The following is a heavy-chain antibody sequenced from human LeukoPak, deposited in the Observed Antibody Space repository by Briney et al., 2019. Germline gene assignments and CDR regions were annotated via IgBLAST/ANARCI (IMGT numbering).Heavy chain of an antibody. CDR3: ARISRRELPCF. CDR2: IKPDGSDK. J-gene: IGHJ4*02. D-gene: IGHD1-7*01. CDR1: GFTFSSLW. Sequence: GGSLRLSCAASGFTFSSLWMGWLRQAPGKGQEWVANIKPDGSDKYYVESVKGRFTISRDNAKNSLYLQMDSLRVEDTAIYYCARISRRELPCFWGQGTLVTVSS. V-gene: IGHV3-7*03.